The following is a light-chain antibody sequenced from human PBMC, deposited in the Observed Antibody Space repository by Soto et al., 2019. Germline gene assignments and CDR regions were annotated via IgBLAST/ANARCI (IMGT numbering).Light chain of an antibody. CDR1: SSDVGGYTY. J-gene: IGLJ1*01. V-gene: IGLV2-14*01. CDR3: SSYTSGSTLYV. Sequence: SVLTQPASVSGSPRQSITISCTGASSDVGGYTYVSWYQQHPGKAPKLIIYEVNNRPSGVSHRFSGSKSGNTASLTIPGLQAEGEADYYCSSYTSGSTLYVFGTGTKVTVL. CDR2: EVN.